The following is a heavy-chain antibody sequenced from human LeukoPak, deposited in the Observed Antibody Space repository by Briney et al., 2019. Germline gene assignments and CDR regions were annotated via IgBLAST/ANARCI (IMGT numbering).Heavy chain of an antibody. J-gene: IGHJ5*02. CDR2: INHSGST. CDR1: GGSFSGYY. D-gene: IGHD6-6*01. CDR3: ARGVGSSSSNWFDP. V-gene: IGHV4-34*01. Sequence: SETLSLTCAVYGGSFSGYYWSWIRQPPGKGLEWIGEINHSGSTNYNPSLKNRVTISIDTSKNQFSLKLSSVTAADTAAYYCARGVGSSSSNWFDPWGQGTLVTVSS.